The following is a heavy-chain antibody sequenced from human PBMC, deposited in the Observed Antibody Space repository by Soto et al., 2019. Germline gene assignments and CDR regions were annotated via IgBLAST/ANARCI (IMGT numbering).Heavy chain of an antibody. V-gene: IGHV4-34*01. J-gene: IGHJ6*02. CDR3: AGLSPAYYYQYGMVF. CDR1: GGSFSGYY. CDR2: MNQSGST. Sequence: SETLCLTCAVYGGSFSGYYWSWIRQPPGKGLEWIGEMNQSGSTNYKPSLKRRVTISVDTSKNQCSLKLSSVTAADTSVYYCAGLSPAYYYQYGMVFRGQGPTVTVSS. D-gene: IGHD3-16*02.